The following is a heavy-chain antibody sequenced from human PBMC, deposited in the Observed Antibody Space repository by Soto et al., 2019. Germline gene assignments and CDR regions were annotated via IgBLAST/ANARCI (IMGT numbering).Heavy chain of an antibody. D-gene: IGHD6-13*01. V-gene: IGHV3-74*01. CDR3: ARQAGSSSKKKNFDY. Sequence: GGSLRLSCAASGFTFSSYWMHWVRQAPGKGLVWVSRINSDGSSTSYADSVKGRFTISRDNAKNTLYLQMNSLRAEDTAVYYCARQAGSSSKKKNFDYWGQGTLVTVSS. CDR2: INSDGSST. CDR1: GFTFSSYW. J-gene: IGHJ4*02.